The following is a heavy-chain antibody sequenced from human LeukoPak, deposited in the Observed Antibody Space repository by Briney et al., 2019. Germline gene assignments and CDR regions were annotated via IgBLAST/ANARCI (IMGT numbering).Heavy chain of an antibody. CDR1: GFTFSSYS. Sequence: GGTLRLSCAASGFTFSSYSMNWVRQAPGQGLEWVSSISSSSSYIYYAYAVKGRFTISRETAKTSLYLQMNSLRAEATALYYCAKDPLGYCSSTSCVGFDYWGQGTLVTVSS. CDR2: ISSSSSYI. J-gene: IGHJ4*02. V-gene: IGHV3-21*04. D-gene: IGHD2-2*01. CDR3: AKDPLGYCSSTSCVGFDY.